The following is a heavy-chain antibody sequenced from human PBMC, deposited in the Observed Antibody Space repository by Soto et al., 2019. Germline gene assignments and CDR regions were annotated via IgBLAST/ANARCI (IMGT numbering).Heavy chain of an antibody. Sequence: PSETLSLTCEVSGGSITSYRWSWIRQSAGKGLEWIGRINTSGNTHYNPSLKSRVTVSIDTSQNQFFLTVTSVTAADSAGYYCARESGDNWDYEAYWGQGTPVTVSS. CDR3: ARESGDNWDYEAY. CDR2: INTSGNT. CDR1: GGSITSYR. V-gene: IGHV4-4*07. J-gene: IGHJ4*02. D-gene: IGHD1-7*01.